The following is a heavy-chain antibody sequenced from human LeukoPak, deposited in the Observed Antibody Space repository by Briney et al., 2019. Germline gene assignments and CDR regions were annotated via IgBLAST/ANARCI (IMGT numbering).Heavy chain of an antibody. D-gene: IGHD6-13*01. CDR1: GGSISSGGYS. J-gene: IGHJ4*02. CDR3: ARGSIAAAVHVDY. CDR2: IYHSGST. V-gene: IGHV4-30-2*01. Sequence: PSETLSLTCAVSGGSISSGGYSWSWIRQPPGKGLEWIGYIYHSGSTYYNPSLKSRVTISVDRSKNQSSLKLSSVTAADTAVYYCARGSIAAAVHVDYWGQGTLVTVSS.